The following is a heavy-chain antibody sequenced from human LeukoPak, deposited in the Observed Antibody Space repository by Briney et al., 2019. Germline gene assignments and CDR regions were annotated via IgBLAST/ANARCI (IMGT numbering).Heavy chain of an antibody. CDR1: GGSLSSYF. D-gene: IGHD6-13*01. V-gene: IGHV4-59*12. J-gene: IGHJ6*03. CDR2: IYYSGST. CDR3: ARSIAAAGYYYYYYYMDV. Sequence: SETLSLTCTVSGGSLSSYFWSWIRQPPGKGLEWIAYIYYSGSTNYNPSLKSRVTISVDTSKNQFSLKLSSVTAADTAVYYCARSIAAAGYYYYYYYMDVWGKGTTVTVSS.